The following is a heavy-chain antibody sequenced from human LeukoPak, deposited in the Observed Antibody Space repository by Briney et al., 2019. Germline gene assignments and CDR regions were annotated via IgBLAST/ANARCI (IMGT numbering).Heavy chain of an antibody. V-gene: IGHV4-34*01. Sequence: ASETLFLTCAVYGGSFSGYYWSWIRQPPGKGLEWIGEINHSGSTNYNPSLKSRVTISVDTSKNQFSLKLSSVTAADTAVYYCARVGNYDYVWGSYRPSPYYYYGMDVWGQGTTVTVSS. J-gene: IGHJ6*02. CDR1: GGSFSGYY. CDR3: ARVGNYDYVWGSYRPSPYYYYGMDV. D-gene: IGHD3-16*02. CDR2: INHSGST.